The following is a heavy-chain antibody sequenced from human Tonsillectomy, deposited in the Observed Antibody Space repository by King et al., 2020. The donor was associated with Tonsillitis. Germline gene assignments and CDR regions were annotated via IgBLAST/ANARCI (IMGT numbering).Heavy chain of an antibody. CDR2: MSYRGRT. CDR1: GGSISSSTDH. Sequence: MQLQESGPGLVKPSETLSLTCAVSGGSISSSTDHWDWIRQPPGKGLEWIGSMSYRGRTYHNPSLKSRVSISVNTSKNQFFLNLSSVTAADTAVYYCARVYDRSGYSDRGAFDIWGQGTMVIVSS. CDR3: ARVYDRSGYSDRGAFDI. D-gene: IGHD3-22*01. V-gene: IGHV4-39*01. J-gene: IGHJ3*02.